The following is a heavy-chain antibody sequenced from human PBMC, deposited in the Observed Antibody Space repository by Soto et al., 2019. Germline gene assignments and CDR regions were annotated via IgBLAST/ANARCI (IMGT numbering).Heavy chain of an antibody. CDR3: GKDAGADS. CDR2: INGDGSRI. V-gene: IGHV3-74*01. D-gene: IGHD3-10*01. J-gene: IGHJ4*02. CDR1: GFTFSGYW. Sequence: GGSLRLSCAASGFTFSGYWMHWVRQGPGKGLVWVSRINGDGSRISYADFVKGRFTISRDISKNTLYLQMNSLRSEDTAVYYCGKDAGADSWGQGTLVTVSS.